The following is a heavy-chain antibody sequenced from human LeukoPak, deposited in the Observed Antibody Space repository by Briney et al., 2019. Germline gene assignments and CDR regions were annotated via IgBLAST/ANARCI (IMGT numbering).Heavy chain of an antibody. CDR3: AAEGITGSLFDY. J-gene: IGHJ4*02. D-gene: IGHD1-20*01. V-gene: IGHV1-24*01. Sequence: ASVKVSCKVSGYTLTELSMHWVRQAPGKGLEWMGGFDPEDGETIYAQKFQGRVTMTEDTSTDTAYMELSSLRSEDTAVYYCAAEGITGSLFDYWGQGTLVTVSS. CDR1: GYTLTELS. CDR2: FDPEDGET.